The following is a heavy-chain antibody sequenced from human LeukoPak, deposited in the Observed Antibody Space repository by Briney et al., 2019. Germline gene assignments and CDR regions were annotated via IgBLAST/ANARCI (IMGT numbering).Heavy chain of an antibody. CDR1: GGTFSNYA. V-gene: IGHV1-69*06. CDR3: ARGFGSAWHGTFFDY. Sequence: GSSVKASCKASGGTFSNYAITWVRQAPGQGLEWMGGIIPVFGTPNYAQKFQGRVTVTADKSTSTAYMELSSLRSEDTAVYYCARGFGSAWHGTFFDYWGQGTLVTVSS. CDR2: IIPVFGTP. J-gene: IGHJ4*02. D-gene: IGHD6-25*01.